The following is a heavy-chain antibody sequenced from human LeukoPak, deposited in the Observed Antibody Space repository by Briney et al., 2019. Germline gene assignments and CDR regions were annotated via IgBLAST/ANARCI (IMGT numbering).Heavy chain of an antibody. V-gene: IGHV3-30*18. J-gene: IGHJ4*02. CDR2: ISYDGSNK. D-gene: IGHD2-21*02. CDR1: GFTFSSYA. CDR3: AKVAKGNIVVVTALDY. Sequence: PGGSLRLSCAASGFTFSSYAMHWVRQAPGKGLVWVAIISYDGSNKFYADSVKGRFIISRDNSKNTLYLQMSSLGPEDTAMYYCAKVAKGNIVVVTALDYWGQGTLVTVSS.